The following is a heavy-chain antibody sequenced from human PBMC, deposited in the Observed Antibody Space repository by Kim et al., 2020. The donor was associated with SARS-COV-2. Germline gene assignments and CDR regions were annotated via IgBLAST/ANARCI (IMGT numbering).Heavy chain of an antibody. J-gene: IGHJ6*03. V-gene: IGHV1-46*01. D-gene: IGHD2-2*01. CDR1: GYTFTSYY. CDR2: INPSGGST. CDR3: ARDGSSTSGIYYYYYYMDV. Sequence: ASVKVSCKASGYTFTSYYMHWVRQAPGQGLEWMGIINPSGGSTSYAQKFQGRVTMTRDTSTSTVYMELSSLRSEDTAVYYCARDGSSTSGIYYYYYYMDVWGKGTTVTVSS.